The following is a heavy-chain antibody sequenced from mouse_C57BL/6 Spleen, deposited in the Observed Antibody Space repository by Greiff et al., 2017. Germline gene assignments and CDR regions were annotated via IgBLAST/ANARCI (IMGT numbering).Heavy chain of an antibody. V-gene: IGHV5-16*01. Sequence: DVQLVESEGGLVQPGSSMKLSCTASGFTFSDYYMAWVRQVPEKGLEWVANINYDGSSTYYLDSLKSRFIISRDNAKNILYLQMSSLKSEDTATYYCAREVGYYGRMDYWGQGTSVTVSS. J-gene: IGHJ4*01. CDR2: INYDGSST. CDR3: AREVGYYGRMDY. D-gene: IGHD1-1*01. CDR1: GFTFSDYY.